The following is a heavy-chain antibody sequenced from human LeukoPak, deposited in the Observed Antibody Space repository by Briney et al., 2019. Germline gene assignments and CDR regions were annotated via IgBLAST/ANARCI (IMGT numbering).Heavy chain of an antibody. V-gene: IGHV4-59*11. CDR2: IYNSGST. J-gene: IGHJ4*02. CDR3: ARGHYYDSSGDY. Sequence: SETLSLTCTVSGDSISSHYWRWLRQPPGKGLEWIGYIYNSGSTNYNPSLKSRVTISVDTSKNQFSLNLSSVTAADTAVYYCARGHYYDSSGDYWGQGTLVTVSS. CDR1: GDSISSHY. D-gene: IGHD3-22*01.